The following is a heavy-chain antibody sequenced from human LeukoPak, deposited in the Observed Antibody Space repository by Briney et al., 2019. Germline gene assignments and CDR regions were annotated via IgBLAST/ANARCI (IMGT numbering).Heavy chain of an antibody. J-gene: IGHJ4*02. V-gene: IGHV1-18*01. D-gene: IGHD6-13*01. CDR3: ARDQSLVAYSSTWFDY. CDR2: ISAYNGNI. Sequence: GASVKVSCKTSGYTFTNYGLSWVRQAPGQGLEWMGWISAYNGNIDYAQNLQGRVTLTTDTSTTTAYMELRSLGSDDTAVYYCARDQSLVAYSSTWFDYWGQGTLVTVSS. CDR1: GYTFTNYG.